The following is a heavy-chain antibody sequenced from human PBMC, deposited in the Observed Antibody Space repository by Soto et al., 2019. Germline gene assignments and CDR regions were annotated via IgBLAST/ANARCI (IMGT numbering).Heavy chain of an antibody. J-gene: IGHJ4*02. CDR2: IYYSGST. CDR1: GGSISSYY. D-gene: IGHD2-2*01. CDR3: ARAVLPATAAFDY. Sequence: SETLSLTCIVSGGSISSYYWSWIRQPPGKGLEWIGYIYYSGSTNYNPSLKSRVTISVDTSKNQFSLKLSSVTAADTAVYYCARAVLPATAAFDYWGQGTLVTVSS. V-gene: IGHV4-59*01.